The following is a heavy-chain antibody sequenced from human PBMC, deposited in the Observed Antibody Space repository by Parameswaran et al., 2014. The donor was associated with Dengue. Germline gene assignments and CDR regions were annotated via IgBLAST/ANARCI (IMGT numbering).Heavy chain of an antibody. V-gene: IGHV3-30*03. CDR2: ISFDGSDN. CDR3: ARDKGWSLDY. D-gene: IGHD6-19*01. J-gene: IGHJ4*02. Sequence: VAVISFDGSDNYYANSVKGRFAGSRDNSKNMLYLQMDSLRAEDTALYYCARDKGWSLDYWGRGTLVTVSS.